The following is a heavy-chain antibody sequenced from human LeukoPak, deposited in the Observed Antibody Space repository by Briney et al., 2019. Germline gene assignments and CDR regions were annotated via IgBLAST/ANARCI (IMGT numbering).Heavy chain of an antibody. D-gene: IGHD2-15*01. J-gene: IGHJ5*02. CDR1: GGTFISYA. CDR2: IIPILGIA. V-gene: IGHV1-69*04. CDR3: ARGYCSGGSCYNNWFDP. Sequence: SVKVSCKASGGTFISYAISWVRQAPGQGLEWMGRIIPILGIANYAQKFQGRATITADKSTSTAYMELSSLRSEDTDVYYCARGYCSGGSCYNNWFDPWGQGTLVTVSS.